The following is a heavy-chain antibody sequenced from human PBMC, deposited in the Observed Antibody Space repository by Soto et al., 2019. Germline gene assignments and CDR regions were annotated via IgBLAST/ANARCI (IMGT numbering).Heavy chain of an antibody. V-gene: IGHV3-9*01. J-gene: IGHJ6*03. CDR1: GFTFDDYA. Sequence: GGSLRLSCAASGFTFDDYAMHWVRQAPGKGLEWVSGISWNSGSIGYADSVKGRFTISRDNAKNSLYLQMNSLRAEDTALYYCAKAGSYNWNYDYYYYYMDVWGKGTTVTVSS. D-gene: IGHD1-7*01. CDR2: ISWNSGSI. CDR3: AKAGSYNWNYDYYYYYMDV.